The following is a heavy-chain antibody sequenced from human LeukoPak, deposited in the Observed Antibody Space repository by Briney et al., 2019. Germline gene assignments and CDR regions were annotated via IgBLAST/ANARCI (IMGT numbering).Heavy chain of an antibody. CDR1: GFTFYSYS. D-gene: IGHD4-17*01. CDR2: ISAISNTM. Sequence: GGSLRLSCAASGFTFYSYSMNWVRQAPGKGLEWVSYISAISNTMYYADSVKGRFTISRDNAKSSLFLQMNSLGAEDTAVYYCASLTTVNPPGYFDYWGQGTPVIVSS. J-gene: IGHJ4*02. CDR3: ASLTTVNPPGYFDY. V-gene: IGHV3-48*01.